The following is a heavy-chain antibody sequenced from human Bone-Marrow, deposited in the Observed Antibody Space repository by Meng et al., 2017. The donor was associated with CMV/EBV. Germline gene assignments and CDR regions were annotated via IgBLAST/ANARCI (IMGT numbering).Heavy chain of an antibody. CDR3: ARGRRVSLGATIYYFDY. J-gene: IGHJ4*02. V-gene: IGHV4-34*01. Sequence: SETLSLTCAVYGGSFSGYYWSWIRQPPGKGLEWIGEINHSGSTNYNPSLKSRVTIPVDTSKNQFSLKLSSVTAADTAVYYCARGRRVSLGATIYYFDYWGQGTLVTVSS. CDR1: GGSFSGYY. D-gene: IGHD5-12*01. CDR2: INHSGST.